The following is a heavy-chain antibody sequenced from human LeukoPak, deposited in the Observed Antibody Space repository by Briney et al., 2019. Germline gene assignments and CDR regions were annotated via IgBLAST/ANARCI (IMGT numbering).Heavy chain of an antibody. D-gene: IGHD5-12*01. CDR1: GYTFTSYD. Sequence: ASVKVSCKASGYTFTSYDINWVRQAAGQGLAWMGWMNPNSGSTGYAQKFQGRVTMTRNTSISTAYMELSSLRSEDTAVYYCARVYKKRGYSGYDYSGGYWGQGTLVTVSS. CDR2: MNPNSGST. V-gene: IGHV1-8*01. J-gene: IGHJ4*02. CDR3: ARVYKKRGYSGYDYSGGY.